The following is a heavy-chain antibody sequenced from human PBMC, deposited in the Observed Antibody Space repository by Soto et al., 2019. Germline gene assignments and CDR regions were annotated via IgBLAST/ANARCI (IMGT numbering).Heavy chain of an antibody. J-gene: IGHJ6*03. CDR1: GGTFSSYT. Sequence: SVKVSCKASGGTFSSYTISWVRQAPGQGLEWMGRIIPILGIANYAQKFQGRVTITADKSTSTAYMELSSLRSEDTAVYYCARSILRPGQRSSYYYMDAWGKGTTVTV. V-gene: IGHV1-69*02. CDR2: IIPILGIA. D-gene: IGHD3-3*01. CDR3: ARSILRPGQRSSYYYMDA.